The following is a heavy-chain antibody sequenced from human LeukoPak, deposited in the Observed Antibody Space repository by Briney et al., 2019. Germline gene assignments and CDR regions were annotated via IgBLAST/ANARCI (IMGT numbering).Heavy chain of an antibody. J-gene: IGHJ4*02. V-gene: IGHV3-33*08. Sequence: PGGSLRLSCAASGFTFSGYWMTWVRQAPGKGLEWVAVIWYDGSNKYYADSVKGRFTISRDNSKNTLYLQMNSLRAEDTAVYYCARVREGTNDFWSGYGAIDYWGQGTLVTVSS. CDR3: ARVREGTNDFWSGYGAIDY. D-gene: IGHD3-3*01. CDR1: GFTFSGYW. CDR2: IWYDGSNK.